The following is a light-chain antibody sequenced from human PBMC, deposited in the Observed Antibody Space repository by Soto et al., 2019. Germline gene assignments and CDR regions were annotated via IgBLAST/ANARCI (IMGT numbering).Light chain of an antibody. V-gene: IGLV2-8*01. Sequence: QSVLTQPPSASGSPGQSVTISCTGTSTDVGAYNYVSWYQQRPGKAPKLMIFEVTKRPSGVPDRFSSSKSGNTASLTVSGVQADDEADYYCSSYAGSNSFVFGTGTKVTVL. CDR2: EVT. CDR1: STDVGAYNY. J-gene: IGLJ1*01. CDR3: SSYAGSNSFV.